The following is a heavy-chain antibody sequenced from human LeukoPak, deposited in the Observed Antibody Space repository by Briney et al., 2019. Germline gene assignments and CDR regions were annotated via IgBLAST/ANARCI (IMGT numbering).Heavy chain of an antibody. J-gene: IGHJ4*02. D-gene: IGHD2-2*01. CDR1: GFTFSDYY. V-gene: IGHV3-11*01. CDR3: ASQYCTSTSCYVDH. CDR2: IDGSGTTI. Sequence: GGSLRLSCAASGFTFSDYYMTWIRQTPEKGLEWVSYIDGSGTTIYYAASVKGRFTISSDNAKNSLYLQMNSLRAEDTAVYYCASQYCTSTSCYVDHWGQGTLVTVSS.